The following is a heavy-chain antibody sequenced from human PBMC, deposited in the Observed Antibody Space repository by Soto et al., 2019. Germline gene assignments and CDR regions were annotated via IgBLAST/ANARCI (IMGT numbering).Heavy chain of an antibody. V-gene: IGHV3-74*01. CDR2: IRYDGSVT. Sequence: EVQLVESGGGLVQGGGSLRLSCVASGFTFSDYWMNWVRQAPGEGLVWVSSIRYDGSVTVYAESVKGRFTISRDNAKNTLYLQMNRLRGGGTGVYYCVRDLVYCYDGVCSSWGQGTRVTVSS. CDR3: VRDLVYCYDGVCSS. J-gene: IGHJ4*02. D-gene: IGHD2-8*01. CDR1: GFTFSDYW.